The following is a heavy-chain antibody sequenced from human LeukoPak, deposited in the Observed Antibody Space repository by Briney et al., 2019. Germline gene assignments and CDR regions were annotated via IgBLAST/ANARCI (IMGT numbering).Heavy chain of an antibody. CDR1: GFTVSSNY. J-gene: IGHJ4*02. CDR2: VYSGGST. Sequence: GGSLRLSCAASGFTVSSNYMSWVRQAPGKGLEWVSVVYSGGSTYYADSVKGRFTISRDNAKNSLYLQMNSLRAEDTAVYYCARGEDFGVVIIGPRKYDYWGQGTLVTVSS. V-gene: IGHV3-66*01. CDR3: ARGEDFGVVIIGPRKYDY. D-gene: IGHD3-3*01.